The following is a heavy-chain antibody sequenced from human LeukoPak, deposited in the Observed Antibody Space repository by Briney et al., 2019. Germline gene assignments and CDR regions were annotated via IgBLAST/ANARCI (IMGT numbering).Heavy chain of an antibody. D-gene: IGHD1-26*01. CDR2: IYPGDSET. CDR3: ARLSGSYLSRLDY. CDR1: GYSFTSNW. V-gene: IGHV5-51*01. J-gene: IGHJ4*02. Sequence: GESLKISCKGSGYSFTSNWIGWVRQMPGKGPEWMGIIYPGDSETRYSPSFQGQVTISADKSISTASLQWSSLKASDTAMYYCARLSGSYLSRLDYWGQGTLVTISS.